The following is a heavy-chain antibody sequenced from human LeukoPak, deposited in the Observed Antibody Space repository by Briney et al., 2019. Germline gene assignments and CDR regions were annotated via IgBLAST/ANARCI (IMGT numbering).Heavy chain of an antibody. J-gene: IGHJ6*03. CDR3: ARGPPRGKYYYMDV. V-gene: IGHV3-13*01. CDR2: IGTASDT. D-gene: IGHD1-1*01. CDR1: GFTFSSFD. Sequence: PGGSLRLSCAASGFTFSSFDMRWVRQPTGQGLEWVSTIGTASDTYYPGSVEGRFTLSRDNAKNSLYLQMNSLTDGDTAVYYCARGPPRGKYYYMDVWGKGTTVTVSS.